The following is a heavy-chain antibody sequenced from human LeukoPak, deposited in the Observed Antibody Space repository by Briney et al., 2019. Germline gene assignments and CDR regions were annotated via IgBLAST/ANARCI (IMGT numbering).Heavy chain of an antibody. CDR3: AKDIRDYDFWSGYFDY. V-gene: IGHV3-43*02. Sequence: PGGSLRLSCAASGFTFDDYAMHWVRQAPGKGLEWVSRISGDGGSTYYADSVKGRFTISRDNSKNSLYLQMNSLRTEDTALYYCAKDIRDYDFWSGYFDYWGQGTLVTVSS. J-gene: IGHJ4*02. CDR2: ISGDGGST. CDR1: GFTFDDYA. D-gene: IGHD3-3*01.